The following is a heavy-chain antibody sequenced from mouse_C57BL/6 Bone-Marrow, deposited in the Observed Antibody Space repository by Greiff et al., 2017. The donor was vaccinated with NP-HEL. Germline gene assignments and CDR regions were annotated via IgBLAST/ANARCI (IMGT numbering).Heavy chain of an antibody. CDR3: HYYGSSCWYFDV. Sequence: QVQLQQPGAELVKPGASVKMSCKASGYTFTSYWITWVKQRPGQGLEWIGDIYPGSGSTNYNEKFKSKATLTVDTSSSTAYMQLSSLTSEDSAVYYCHYYGSSCWYFDVWGTGTTVTVSS. V-gene: IGHV1-55*01. J-gene: IGHJ1*03. CDR2: IYPGSGST. D-gene: IGHD1-1*01. CDR1: GYTFTSYW.